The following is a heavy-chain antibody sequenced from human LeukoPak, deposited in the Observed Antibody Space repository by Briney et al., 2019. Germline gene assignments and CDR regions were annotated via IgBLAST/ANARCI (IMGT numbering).Heavy chain of an antibody. V-gene: IGHV2-5*01. J-gene: IGHJ4*02. CDR3: AHIGVVVTGDFDY. CDR2: IYCHDDK. Sequence: SGPTLLKAPPTLTLSFAFSGFSLGTTGVGVGWIRQPPVKALEWLALIYCHDDKRYSSSLKSRRTITNCTSKHQVALTMTNMDPVDTATYYCAHIGVVVTGDFDYWGQGTLVTVSS. D-gene: IGHD2-21*02. CDR1: GFSLGTTGVG.